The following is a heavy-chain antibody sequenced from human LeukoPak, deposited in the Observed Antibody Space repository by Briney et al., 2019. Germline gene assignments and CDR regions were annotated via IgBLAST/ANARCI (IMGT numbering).Heavy chain of an antibody. Sequence: GASVKVSCKASGYTFTTYGVSWVRQAPGQGPEWMGWINIYNGNTNYAQKFQGRVTMTTDTSTSTVYMELRSLRSDDTAIYYCARDLTIVAAGTFGYWGQGPLFTVSS. D-gene: IGHD6-13*01. V-gene: IGHV1-18*01. CDR2: INIYNGNT. CDR1: GYTFTTYG. J-gene: IGHJ4*02. CDR3: ARDLTIVAAGTFGY.